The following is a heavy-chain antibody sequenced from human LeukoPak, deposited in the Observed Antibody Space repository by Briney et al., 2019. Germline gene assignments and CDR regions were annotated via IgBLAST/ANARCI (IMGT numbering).Heavy chain of an antibody. V-gene: IGHV3-11*01. CDR2: ITSAGRAI. D-gene: IGHD5-12*01. Sequence: PGGSLRLSCAASGFTFSDFYMSWIRQAPGKGLEWVSYITSAGRAIYYADSVQGRFTISRDNARNSLYLQINGLRAEDTAVYYCASDIVATSGDFWGQGTLVTVSS. CDR3: ASDIVATSGDF. J-gene: IGHJ4*02. CDR1: GFTFSDFY.